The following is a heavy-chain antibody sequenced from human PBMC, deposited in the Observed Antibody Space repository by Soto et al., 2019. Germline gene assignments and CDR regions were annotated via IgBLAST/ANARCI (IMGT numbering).Heavy chain of an antibody. Sequence: QVQLVQSGAEVKKPGASVKVSCKASGYTFTSYDINWVRQATGQGLEWMGWMNPNSVNTAYAQKFQGRVPMTRNTAISTADRELSSLRSEDTAVYYCAREREGSGCDPWGQGTLVTVSS. CDR2: MNPNSVNT. V-gene: IGHV1-8*01. J-gene: IGHJ5*02. D-gene: IGHD1-26*01. CDR3: AREREGSGCDP. CDR1: GYTFTSYD.